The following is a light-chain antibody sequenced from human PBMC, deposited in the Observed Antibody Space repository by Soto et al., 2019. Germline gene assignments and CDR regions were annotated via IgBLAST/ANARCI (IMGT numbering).Light chain of an antibody. V-gene: IGLV2-14*01. Sequence: QSVLTQPASVSGSPGQSITISCTGTSSDVGGYNYVSWYQQHPGKAPKLMIYEVSNRPSGVSNRFSGPKSGNTASLTISGLQAEDEADYYCSSYTSRRTRVFGGGTKVTVL. CDR1: SSDVGGYNY. CDR3: SSYTSRRTRV. CDR2: EVS. J-gene: IGLJ2*01.